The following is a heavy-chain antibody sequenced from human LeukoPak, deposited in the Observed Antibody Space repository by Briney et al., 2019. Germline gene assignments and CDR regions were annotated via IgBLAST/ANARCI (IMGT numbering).Heavy chain of an antibody. Sequence: PGGSLRLSCEASGFTFFNYGVHWVRQAPGKGLEWVSLISYDGGNQKYADSVKGRFTISRDNSKNTVYLQLNSLRAEDTAVYYCAKGRRMMSAYYGMDVWGQGTTVIVSS. V-gene: IGHV3-30*18. CDR2: ISYDGGNQ. J-gene: IGHJ6*02. CDR3: AKGRRMMSAYYGMDV. D-gene: IGHD3-16*01. CDR1: GFTFFNYG.